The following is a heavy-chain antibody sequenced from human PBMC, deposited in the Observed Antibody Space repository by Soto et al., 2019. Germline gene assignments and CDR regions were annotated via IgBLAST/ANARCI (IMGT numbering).Heavy chain of an antibody. CDR2: ISGTGGST. CDR1: GFTFTNYA. V-gene: IGHV3-23*01. CDR3: ARKSDCSGGSCPYYFDY. J-gene: IGHJ4*02. Sequence: PGGSLRLSCAASGFTFTNYAMTWVRQAPGKGLEWVSGISGTGGSTYYADSVKGRFTISRDNSKNTLFLQMDSLRAEDTAVYYCARKSDCSGGSCPYYFDYWGQGTLVTVSS. D-gene: IGHD2-15*01.